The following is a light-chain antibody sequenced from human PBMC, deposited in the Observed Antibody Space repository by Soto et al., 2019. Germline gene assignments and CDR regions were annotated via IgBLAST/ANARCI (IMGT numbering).Light chain of an antibody. CDR3: QQYGSSAPIT. J-gene: IGKJ5*01. Sequence: EIVMTQSPATLSVSPGERATLSCRASQSVATNLAWYQQKPGQPPRLLIYGASSRATGIPDRFSGSGSETDFTLTISRLEPEDFALYYCQQYGSSAPITFGQGTRLEIK. CDR2: GAS. CDR1: QSVATN. V-gene: IGKV3-20*01.